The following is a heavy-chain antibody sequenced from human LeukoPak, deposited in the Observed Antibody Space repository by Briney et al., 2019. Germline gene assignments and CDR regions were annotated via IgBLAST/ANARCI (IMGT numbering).Heavy chain of an antibody. D-gene: IGHD3-10*01. Sequence: ASVKVSCKASGYIFTSYAMHWVRQAPGQRLEWMGWINAGNGNTKYSQKFQGRVTITRDTSASTAYMELSSLRSEDTAVYYCARVWAYYYASGTQPFDYWGQGTLVIVSS. CDR2: INAGNGNT. V-gene: IGHV1-3*01. CDR3: ARVWAYYYASGTQPFDY. CDR1: GYIFTSYA. J-gene: IGHJ4*02.